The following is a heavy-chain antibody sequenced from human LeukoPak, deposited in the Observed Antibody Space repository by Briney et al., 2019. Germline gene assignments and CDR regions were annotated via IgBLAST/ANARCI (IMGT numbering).Heavy chain of an antibody. V-gene: IGHV4-39*01. D-gene: IGHD1-20*01. CDR1: GGSISSSSYY. CDR3: ARLTGITGAYFDY. Sequence: WQTLSLTCTVSGGSISSSSYYWRWIRQPPGKGLEWIGSIYYSGSTYYNPSLKSRVTISVDTSKNQFSLKLSSVTAADTAVYYCARLTGITGAYFDYWGQGTLVTVSS. J-gene: IGHJ4*02. CDR2: IYYSGST.